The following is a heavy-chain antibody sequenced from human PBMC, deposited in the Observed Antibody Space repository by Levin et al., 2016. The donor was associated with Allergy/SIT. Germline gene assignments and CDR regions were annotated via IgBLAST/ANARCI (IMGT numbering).Heavy chain of an antibody. CDR2: ISSSGSTI. D-gene: IGHD5-18*01. J-gene: IGHJ4*02. V-gene: IGHV3-48*03. CDR3: AGTVDTAMVFLYSNYSSFDY. Sequence: VRQAPGKGLEWVSYISSSGSTIYYADSVKGRFTISRDNAKNSLYLQMNSLRAEDTAVYYCAGTVDTAMVFLYSNYSSFDYWGQGTLVTVSS.